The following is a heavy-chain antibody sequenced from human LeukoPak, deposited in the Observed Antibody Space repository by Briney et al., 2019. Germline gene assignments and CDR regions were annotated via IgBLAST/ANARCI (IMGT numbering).Heavy chain of an antibody. D-gene: IGHD3-10*01. CDR1: GYTFTGYY. CDR3: ARNLWFGESSDAFDM. J-gene: IGHJ3*02. CDR2: INPNSGGT. V-gene: IGHV1-2*02. Sequence: VASVTVSCTASGYTFTGYYMHWVRQAPGQGLEWMGWINPNSGGTNYAQKFQGRVTMARDTSISTAYMEMSRLRSDDTAVYYCARNLWFGESSDAFDMWGQGTMVTVSS.